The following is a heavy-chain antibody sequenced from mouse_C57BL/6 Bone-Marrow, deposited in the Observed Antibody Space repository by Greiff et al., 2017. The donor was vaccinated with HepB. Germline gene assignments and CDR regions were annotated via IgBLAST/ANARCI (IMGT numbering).Heavy chain of an antibody. D-gene: IGHD1-1*01. CDR3: AILFITTVRAY. CDR2: IYPRSGNT. V-gene: IGHV1-81*01. J-gene: IGHJ3*01. Sequence: QVQLQQSGAELARPGASVKLSCKASGYTFTSYGISWVKQRTGQGLEWIGEIYPRSGNTYYNEKFKGKATLTADKSSSTAYMELRSLASEDSAFYFCAILFITTVRAYWGQGTLVTVSA. CDR1: GYTFTSYG.